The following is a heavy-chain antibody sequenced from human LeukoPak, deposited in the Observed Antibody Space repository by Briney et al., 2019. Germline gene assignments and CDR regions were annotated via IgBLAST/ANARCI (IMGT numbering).Heavy chain of an antibody. CDR2: IYPADSDT. V-gene: IGHV5-51*01. CDR3: ARAEPIDF. J-gene: IGHJ4*02. Sequence: GESLKISCKGSAYSFTSYWIAWVRQMPGKGLEWMGIIYPADSDTRYSPSFQGLVTISADKSINTAYLQWSSLKASDTAMYYCARAEPIDFWGQGTLVTVSS. CDR1: AYSFTSYW.